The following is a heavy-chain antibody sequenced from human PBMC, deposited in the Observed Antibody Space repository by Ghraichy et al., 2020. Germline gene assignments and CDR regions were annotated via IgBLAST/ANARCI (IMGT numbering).Heavy chain of an antibody. CDR2: ISRSGDIR. D-gene: IGHD3-10*01. Sequence: GALRLSCTGSGFTLSSYEINWVRQAPGKGLEWVAFISRSGDIRHYADSVKGRFIISRANTRESLYLHLNSLEVEGTAVYYCARDLRSPWFDPWGQGTRVTVSS. CDR3: ARDLRSPWFDP. CDR1: GFTLSSYE. J-gene: IGHJ5*02. V-gene: IGHV3-48*03.